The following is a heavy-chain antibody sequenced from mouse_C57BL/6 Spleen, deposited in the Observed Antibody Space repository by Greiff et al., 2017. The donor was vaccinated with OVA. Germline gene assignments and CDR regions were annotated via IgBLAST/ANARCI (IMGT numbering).Heavy chain of an antibody. CDR3: ARLTVVSYYAMDY. Sequence: QVQLKQSGAELVKPGASVKISCKASGYAFSSYWMNWVKQRPGKGLEWIGQIYPGDGDTNYNGKFKGKATLTADKSSSTAYMQLSSLTSEDSAVYFCARLTVVSYYAMDYWGQGTSVTVSS. CDR1: GYAFSSYW. CDR2: IYPGDGDT. J-gene: IGHJ4*01. D-gene: IGHD1-1*01. V-gene: IGHV1-80*01.